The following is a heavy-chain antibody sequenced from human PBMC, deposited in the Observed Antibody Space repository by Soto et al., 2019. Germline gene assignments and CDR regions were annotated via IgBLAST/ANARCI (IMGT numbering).Heavy chain of an antibody. D-gene: IGHD2-21*02. CDR3: ARTDIVVVTALGMDV. CDR1: GYSFTSYW. V-gene: IGHV5-10-1*01. J-gene: IGHJ6*02. Sequence: PGESLKISCKGSGYSFTSYWIGWVRQMPGKGLEWMGRIDPSDSYTNYSPSFQGHVTISADKSISTAYLQWSSLKASDTAMYYCARTDIVVVTALGMDVWGQGTTVTVSS. CDR2: IDPSDSYT.